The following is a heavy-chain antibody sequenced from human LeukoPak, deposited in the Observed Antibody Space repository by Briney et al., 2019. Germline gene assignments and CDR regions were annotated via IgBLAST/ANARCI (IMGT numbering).Heavy chain of an antibody. CDR2: ISSSSSYI. J-gene: IGHJ3*02. CDR3: ARDCLGTTDAFDI. V-gene: IGHV3-21*01. CDR1: GFTFSSYS. Sequence: GGSLRLCCAASGFTFSSYSMNWVRQATGKGLEWVSSISSSSSYIYYADSVKGRFTISRDNAKNSLYLQMNSLRAEDTAVYYCARDCLGTTDAFDIWGQGTMVTVSS. D-gene: IGHD1-7*01.